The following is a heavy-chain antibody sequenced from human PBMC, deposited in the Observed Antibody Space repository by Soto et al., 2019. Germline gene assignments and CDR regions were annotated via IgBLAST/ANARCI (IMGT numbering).Heavy chain of an antibody. Sequence: QVQLEQSGAEVKKPGSSVKVSCKASGGTFSSYAISWVRQAPGQGLEWMGGIIPIFGTANYAQKFQGRVTITADESTSTAYMELSSLRSEDTAVYYCARDRGSGSYDWYFDLWGRGTLVTVSS. CDR3: ARDRGSGSYDWYFDL. J-gene: IGHJ2*01. CDR1: GGTFSSYA. D-gene: IGHD3-10*01. V-gene: IGHV1-69*01. CDR2: IIPIFGTA.